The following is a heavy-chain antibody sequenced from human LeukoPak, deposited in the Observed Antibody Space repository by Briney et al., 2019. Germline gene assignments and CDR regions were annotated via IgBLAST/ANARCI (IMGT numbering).Heavy chain of an antibody. Sequence: SETLSLTCTVSGGSISSYYWSWIRQPPGKGLEWIGYIYYGGSTNYNPSLKSRVTISVDTSKNQFSLKLSSVTAADTAVYYCARQRGYSSSWYSPWGQGTLVTVSS. CDR1: GGSISSYY. D-gene: IGHD6-13*01. V-gene: IGHV4-59*08. J-gene: IGHJ5*02. CDR3: ARQRGYSSSWYSP. CDR2: IYYGGST.